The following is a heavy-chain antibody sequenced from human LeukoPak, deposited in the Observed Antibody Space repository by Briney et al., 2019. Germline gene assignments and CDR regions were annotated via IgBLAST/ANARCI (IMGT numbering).Heavy chain of an antibody. Sequence: GESLKISCKGSGYSFTSYWIGWVRQMPGKGLKWMGIIYPGDSDTRYSPSFQGQVTISADKSISTAYLQWSSLKASDTAMYYCWRPRARTRPLYNLGQGTLVTGSS. V-gene: IGHV5-51*01. J-gene: IGHJ4*02. CDR3: WRPRARTRPLYN. CDR1: GYSFTSYW. D-gene: IGHD2/OR15-2a*01. CDR2: IYPGDSDT.